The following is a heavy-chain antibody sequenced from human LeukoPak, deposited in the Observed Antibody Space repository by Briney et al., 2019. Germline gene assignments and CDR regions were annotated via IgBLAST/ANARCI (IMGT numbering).Heavy chain of an antibody. CDR3: ARSTAMVTWGSFDI. J-gene: IGHJ3*02. V-gene: IGHV3-43*01. D-gene: IGHD5-18*01. CDR2: ITWDGGTT. CDR1: GFSFDDHT. Sequence: GGSLRLSCAASGFSFDDHTMNWVRHAPGKGLEWVSLITWDGGTTYNADSVKGRCTISRDNIKYSLYLQMNSLRTEDTALYYCARSTAMVTWGSFDIWGQGTLVTVSS.